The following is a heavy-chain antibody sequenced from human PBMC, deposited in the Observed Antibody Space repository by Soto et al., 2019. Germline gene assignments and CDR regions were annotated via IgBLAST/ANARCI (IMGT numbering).Heavy chain of an antibody. J-gene: IGHJ5*01. V-gene: IGHV3-23*01. D-gene: IGHD2-8*01. CDR2: VSGDGKRT. CDR3: CTPTSFYFENGALLFS. Sequence: GSLSLSCAPSRCTFSKIAIRWGRRGAGKGLEWLAAVSGDGKRTYYADSANGRFPISRDNSRNTVTLLLTSLRLDDTAIYYCCTPTSFYFENGALLFSWGHGTLVTVSS. CDR1: RCTFSKIA.